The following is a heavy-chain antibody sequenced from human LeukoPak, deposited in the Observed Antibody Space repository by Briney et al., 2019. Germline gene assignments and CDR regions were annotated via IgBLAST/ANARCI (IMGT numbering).Heavy chain of an antibody. V-gene: IGHV1-24*01. D-gene: IGHD1-26*01. CDR1: GYTLTELS. J-gene: IGHJ3*02. CDR3: ATGGSGSYLEDAFDI. CDR2: FDPEDGET. Sequence: ASVKVSCKVSGYTLTELSMHWVRQAPGKGLEWMGGFDPEDGETIYAQKFQGRVTMTEDTSTDTAYMELSSLRSEDTAVYYCATGGSGSYLEDAFDIWGQGTMVTVS.